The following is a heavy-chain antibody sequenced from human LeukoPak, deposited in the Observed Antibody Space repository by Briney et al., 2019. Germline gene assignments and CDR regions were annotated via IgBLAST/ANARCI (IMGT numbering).Heavy chain of an antibody. CDR2: INHSGST. CDR1: GGSISSYY. J-gene: IGHJ4*02. V-gene: IGHV4-34*01. Sequence: PSETLSLTCTVSGGSISSYYWSWIRQPPGKGLEWIGEINHSGSTNYNPSLKSRVTISVDTSKNQFSLKLSSVTAADTAVYYCARTRRGATGRAFDYWGQGTLVTVSS. D-gene: IGHD1-26*01. CDR3: ARTRRGATGRAFDY.